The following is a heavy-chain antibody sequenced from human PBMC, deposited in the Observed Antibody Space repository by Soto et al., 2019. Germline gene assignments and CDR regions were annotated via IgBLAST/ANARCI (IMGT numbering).Heavy chain of an antibody. J-gene: IGHJ5*02. CDR2: IYWNDDK. V-gene: IGHV2-5*01. Sequence: XGPTLVNATQSLTLTCIFSGFSLRTSGVGVGWIRQPPGKALEWLGFIYWNDDKRYSPSLKSRLTITKDTSKNQVVLTMTNMDPVDTATYYCAKSGSSGWYGWFDHWGHGTLVTVSS. CDR1: GFSLRTSGVG. D-gene: IGHD6-19*01. CDR3: AKSGSSGWYGWFDH.